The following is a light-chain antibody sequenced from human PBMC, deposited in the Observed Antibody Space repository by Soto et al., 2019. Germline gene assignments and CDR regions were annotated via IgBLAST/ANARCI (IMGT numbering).Light chain of an antibody. V-gene: IGKV3-20*01. J-gene: IGKJ3*01. CDR2: GAS. CDR3: QQYGSSPLT. CDR1: RSFSSGA. Sequence: EIVLTQSPGTLSFSPGEGSSLSCRSSRSFSSGAFACYRQKPGQAPRLLIYGASNRATGIPDRFSGSGSGTDFTLTISRLEPEDFAVYYCQQYGSSPLTFGPGTKVDIK.